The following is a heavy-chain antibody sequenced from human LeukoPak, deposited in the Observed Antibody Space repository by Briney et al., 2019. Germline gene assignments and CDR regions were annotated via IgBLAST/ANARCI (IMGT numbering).Heavy chain of an antibody. V-gene: IGHV3-21*01. D-gene: IGHD4-11*01. CDR3: ARDPYSGLFDY. CDR1: GFTFITYW. J-gene: IGHJ4*02. CDR2: ISSSSSYI. Sequence: KSGGSLRLSCAASGFTFITYWMSWVRQAPGKGLEWVSSISSSSSYIYYADSVKGRFTISRDNAKNSLYLQMNSLRAEDTAVYYCARDPYSGLFDYWGQGTLVTVSS.